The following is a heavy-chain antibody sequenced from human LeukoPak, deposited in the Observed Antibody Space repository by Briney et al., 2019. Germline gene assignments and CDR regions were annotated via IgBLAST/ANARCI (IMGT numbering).Heavy chain of an antibody. CDR2: ICSAGST. CDR3: AAFSHKGV. J-gene: IGHJ6*02. CDR1: GFTVGNNY. D-gene: IGHD3-3*02. Sequence: GGSLRLSCAASGFTVGNNYMSWVRQAPGKGLEWVSLICSAGSTYYADSVRGRFTISRDSSKNTLFLQLNSPRAEETAVYYCAAFSHKGVWGQGTTVTVS. V-gene: IGHV3-66*01.